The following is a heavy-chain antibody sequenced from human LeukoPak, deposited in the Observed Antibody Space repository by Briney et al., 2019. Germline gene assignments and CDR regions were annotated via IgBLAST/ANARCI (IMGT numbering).Heavy chain of an antibody. CDR1: GYTFTSYG. J-gene: IGHJ3*02. CDR3: ARLPGVFGVVEAFDI. D-gene: IGHD3-3*01. CDR2: ISAYNGNT. Sequence: ASVKVSCKASGYTFTSYGISWVRQAPGQGLEWMGWISAYNGNTNYAQKLQGRVTMTTDTSTSTAYMELRSLRSDDTAVYYCARLPGVFGVVEAFDIWGQGTMVTVSS. V-gene: IGHV1-18*01.